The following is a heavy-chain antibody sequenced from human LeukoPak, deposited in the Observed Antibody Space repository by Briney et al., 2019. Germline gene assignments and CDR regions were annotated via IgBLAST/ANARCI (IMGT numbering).Heavy chain of an antibody. CDR1: GGSISSGSYY. D-gene: IGHD2-15*01. CDR2: IYTSGST. J-gene: IGHJ4*02. CDR3: ARGYCSGGSCHPLDY. Sequence: SETLSLTCTVSGGSISSGSYYWSWIRQPAWKGLEWIGRIYTSGSTNYNPSLKSRVTISVDTSKNQFSLKLSSVTAADTAVYYCARGYCSGGSCHPLDYWGQGTLVTVSS. V-gene: IGHV4-61*02.